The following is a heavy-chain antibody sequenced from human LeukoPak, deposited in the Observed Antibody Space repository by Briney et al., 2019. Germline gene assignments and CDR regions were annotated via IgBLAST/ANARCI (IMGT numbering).Heavy chain of an antibody. CDR1: GYTLTEFS. D-gene: IGHD6-13*01. V-gene: IGHV1-3*03. CDR2: INAGNGNT. Sequence: ASVKVSCKISGYTLTEFSMNWVRQAPGQRLEWMGWINAGNGNTKYSQEFQGRVTITRDTSASTAYMELSSLRSEDMAVYYCARKAAAGSDDAFDIWGQGTMVTVSS. CDR3: ARKAAAGSDDAFDI. J-gene: IGHJ3*02.